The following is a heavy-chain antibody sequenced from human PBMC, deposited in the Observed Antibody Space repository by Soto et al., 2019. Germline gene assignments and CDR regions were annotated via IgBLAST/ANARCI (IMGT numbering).Heavy chain of an antibody. J-gene: IGHJ6*02. D-gene: IGHD1-26*01. CDR2: ISGSGGTT. V-gene: IGHV3-23*01. CDR1: VFTFSSYA. CDR3: ARDVWETTSRYYGLDL. Sequence: WGSLRLSCSASVFTFSSYAMTWFRQAPGKRLEWVSGISGSGGTTSYTDSVKGRFTISRDNSKKTLFLEMKSLGVEDTAVYFCARDVWETTSRYYGLDLWGLGTTVTVSS.